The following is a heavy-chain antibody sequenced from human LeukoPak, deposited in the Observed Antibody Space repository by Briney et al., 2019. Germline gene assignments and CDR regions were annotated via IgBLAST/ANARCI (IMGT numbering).Heavy chain of an antibody. J-gene: IGHJ4*02. Sequence: GGSLRLSCAASGFTVGSNYMSWVRQAPGKGLEWVSVIYSGGSTYYADSVKGRFTISRDNSKNTLYLQMNSLRAEDTAVYYCARDRDTAAFDYWGQGTLVTVSS. V-gene: IGHV3-66*01. CDR2: IYSGGST. CDR1: GFTVGSNY. D-gene: IGHD5-18*01. CDR3: ARDRDTAAFDY.